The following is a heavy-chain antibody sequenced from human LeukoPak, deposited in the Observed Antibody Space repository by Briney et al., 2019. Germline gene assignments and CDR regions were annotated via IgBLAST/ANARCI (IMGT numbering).Heavy chain of an antibody. Sequence: GGSLRLSCAASGFTFSSYSMNWVRQAPGKGLEWVANIKQDGNEKYYVDSVKGRFTISRANAKNSLYLQMNSLRAEDTAVYYCARVTGYDSSGYYYVFDYWGQGTLVTVSS. J-gene: IGHJ4*02. D-gene: IGHD3-22*01. CDR3: ARVTGYDSSGYYYVFDY. CDR1: GFTFSSYS. V-gene: IGHV3-7*01. CDR2: IKQDGNEK.